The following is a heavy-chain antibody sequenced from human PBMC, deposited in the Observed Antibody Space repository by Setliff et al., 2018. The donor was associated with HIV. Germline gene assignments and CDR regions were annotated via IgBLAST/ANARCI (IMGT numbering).Heavy chain of an antibody. Sequence: SVKVSCKASGGTFSSYGITWVRQAPGQGLEWMGGSTPILDTTNYAQKLQGRVTMTTDTSTSTAYMELRSLRSDDTAVYFCAREHSTTWPYFDFWGQGTLVTVSS. CDR3: AREHSTTWPYFDF. V-gene: IGHV1-69*05. CDR1: GGTFSSYG. CDR2: STPILDTT. J-gene: IGHJ4*02. D-gene: IGHD6-13*01.